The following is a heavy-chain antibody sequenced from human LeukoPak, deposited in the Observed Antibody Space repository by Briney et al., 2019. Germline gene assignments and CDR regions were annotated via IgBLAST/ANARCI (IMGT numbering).Heavy chain of an antibody. J-gene: IGHJ5*02. V-gene: IGHV4-34*01. CDR2: INHSGST. Sequence: SETLSLTYAVYGGSFSGYYWSWIRQLPGKGLEWIGEINHSGSTNYNPSLKSRVTISVDTSKNQFSLKLSSVTAADTAVYYCARSPGIAAAGPRFDPWGQGTLVTVSS. CDR3: ARSPGIAAAGPRFDP. D-gene: IGHD6-13*01. CDR1: GGSFSGYY.